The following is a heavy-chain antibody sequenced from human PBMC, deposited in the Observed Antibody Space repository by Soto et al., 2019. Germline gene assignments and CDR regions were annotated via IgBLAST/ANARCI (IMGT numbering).Heavy chain of an antibody. Sequence: AAVKFSCTVSGYTLTELSMHWVRQAPGKGLEWMGGFDPEDGETIYAQKFQGRVTMTTDTSTSTAYMELRSLRSDDTAVYYCARDSPLDPWGQGTLDTVSS. CDR1: GYTLTELS. CDR2: FDPEDGET. V-gene: IGHV1-24*01. J-gene: IGHJ5*02. CDR3: ARDSPLDP.